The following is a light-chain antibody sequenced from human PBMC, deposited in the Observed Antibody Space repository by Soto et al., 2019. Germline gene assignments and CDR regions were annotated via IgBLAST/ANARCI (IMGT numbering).Light chain of an antibody. Sequence: QSVLTQPPSASGTPGQRVTISCSGSSSNVGSHYVYWYQQLPGAAPKLLIYRNYQRPSGVPDRFSGSKSGTSASLAISGLRSEDEADYYCAAWDDSLSGPVFGGETKVTVL. CDR1: SSNVGSHY. J-gene: IGLJ2*01. V-gene: IGLV1-47*01. CDR3: AAWDDSLSGPV. CDR2: RNY.